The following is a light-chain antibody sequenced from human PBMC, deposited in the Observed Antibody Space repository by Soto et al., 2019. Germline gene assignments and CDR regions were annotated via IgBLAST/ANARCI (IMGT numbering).Light chain of an antibody. CDR1: QSVSSY. CDR2: DAS. CDR3: QKCSAWPRI. V-gene: IGKV3-11*01. J-gene: IGKJ3*01. Sequence: PGDRATISCRDSQSVSSYLAWYQHKPGQPTRLLIYDASTRATDIPARFSGIRSWTDFTLTISSLEPEHFAVYYCQKCSAWPRIFGPGTKVDIK.